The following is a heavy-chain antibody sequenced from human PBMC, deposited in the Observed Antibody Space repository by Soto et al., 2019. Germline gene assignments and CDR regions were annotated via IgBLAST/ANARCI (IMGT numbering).Heavy chain of an antibody. D-gene: IGHD3-22*01. Sequence: EVQLVESGGGLVKPGGSLRLSCAGSGFPFSNAWINWVRHVPGKGLEWVGRIKSKALGGTTDFAAPVRGRFAITRDDSRNVAYMQMNSLYTEDTGVYYCTTDSYSTMIEVRFDYWGHGTLVTVSS. V-gene: IGHV3-15*07. CDR3: TTDSYSTMIEVRFDY. CDR2: IKSKALGGTT. J-gene: IGHJ4*01. CDR1: GFPFSNAW.